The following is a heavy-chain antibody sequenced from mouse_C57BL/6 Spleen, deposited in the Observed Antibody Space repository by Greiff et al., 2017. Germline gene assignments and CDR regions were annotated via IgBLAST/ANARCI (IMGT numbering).Heavy chain of an antibody. CDR3: ARTMVTTWDPFAY. J-gene: IGHJ3*01. CDR2: IYPGSGNT. Sequence: QVQLQQSGPELVKPGASVKISCKASGYSFTSYYIHWVKQRPGQGLEWIGWIYPGSGNTKYNEKFKGKATLTADTSSSTAYRQRSSLTSEDSAVYYCARTMVTTWDPFAYWGQGTLVTVSA. CDR1: GYSFTSYY. D-gene: IGHD2-2*01. V-gene: IGHV1-66*01.